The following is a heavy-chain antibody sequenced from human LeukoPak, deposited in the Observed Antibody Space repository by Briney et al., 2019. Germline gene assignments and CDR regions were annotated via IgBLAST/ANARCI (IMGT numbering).Heavy chain of an antibody. Sequence: PGGSLRLSCAASGFTFTHYGMNWVRQAPGKGLEWVAGITSRGITFYALSVKDRFTISRDNAKNSLYLQMNSLRAEDTAVYYCARISDGYNFDYWGQGTLVTVSS. J-gene: IGHJ4*02. CDR2: ITSRGIT. D-gene: IGHD5-24*01. CDR1: GFTFTHYG. V-gene: IGHV3-69-1*01. CDR3: ARISDGYNFDY.